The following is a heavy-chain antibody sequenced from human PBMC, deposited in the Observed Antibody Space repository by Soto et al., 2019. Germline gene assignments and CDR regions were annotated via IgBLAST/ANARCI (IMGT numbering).Heavy chain of an antibody. CDR1: GFTLSDYY. V-gene: IGHV3-11*06. CDR2: ISSSSDYT. Sequence: QVQLVESGGGLVKPGGSLRLSCAASGFTLSDYYMSWIRQAPRKGLEWISYISSSSDYTKYADSVKGRFTFSRDNAKNSLYLQMNSLRAEDTGVYYCARGMSNPINYWGQGTLVTVSS. J-gene: IGHJ4*01. CDR3: ARGMSNPINY. D-gene: IGHD4-4*01.